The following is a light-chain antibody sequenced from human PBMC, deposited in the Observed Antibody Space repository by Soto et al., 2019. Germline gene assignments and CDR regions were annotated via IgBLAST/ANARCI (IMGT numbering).Light chain of an antibody. J-gene: IGKJ1*01. Sequence: DIQMAQSPSTLSGSVGDRVTITCRASQTISSWLAWYQQKPGKPPKLLIYKASTLTSGVPSRFSGSGSGTEFTLTISRLQPDDFETYYCQHYNSYSEAFGQGTKVDIK. V-gene: IGKV1-5*03. CDR2: KAS. CDR1: QTISSW. CDR3: QHYNSYSEA.